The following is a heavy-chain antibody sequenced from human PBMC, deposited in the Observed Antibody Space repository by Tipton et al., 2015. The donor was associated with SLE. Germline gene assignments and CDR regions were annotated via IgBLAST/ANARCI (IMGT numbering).Heavy chain of an antibody. V-gene: IGHV4-61*09. J-gene: IGHJ4*02. CDR3: ARGVHQLGRFDY. D-gene: IGHD6-13*01. Sequence: TLSLTCNVSGYSITRDSNYWTWIRQPAGKGLVWIGHIYTSGATNYNPSLKSRVTIVMDKSKNQFSLKLTTVTAADTAVYYCARGVHQLGRFDYWGRGTLVTVSS. CDR2: IYTSGAT. CDR1: GYSITRDSNY.